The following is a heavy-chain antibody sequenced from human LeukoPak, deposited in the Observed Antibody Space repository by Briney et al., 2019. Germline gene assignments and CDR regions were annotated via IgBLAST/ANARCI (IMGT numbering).Heavy chain of an antibody. CDR3: ARTHQDIVVGDAFDI. V-gene: IGHV3-43*02. J-gene: IGHJ3*02. CDR2: ISSTGGTT. CDR1: GITFSSYG. Sequence: GGSLRLSCAASGITFSSYGMSWVRQAPGKGLEWVSSISSTGGTTYYADSVKGRFTISRDNSKNSLYLQMNSLRTEDTALYYCARTHQDIVVGDAFDIWGQGTMVTVSS. D-gene: IGHD2-15*01.